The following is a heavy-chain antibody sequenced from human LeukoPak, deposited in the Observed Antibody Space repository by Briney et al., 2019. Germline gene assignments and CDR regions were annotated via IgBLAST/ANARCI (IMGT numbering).Heavy chain of an antibody. CDR3: ATPYYDSSGYLFPFDY. CDR1: ALTFSNYA. D-gene: IGHD3-22*01. CDR2: ISGSGGRT. Sequence: RGGSLRLSCAASALTFSNYAISWVRQAPWKGLQCVSGISGSGGRTYYADSVMGRFTISRDNSKNTLYLQMNSLRAEDTAVYYCATPYYDSSGYLFPFDYWGQGTLVTVSS. J-gene: IGHJ4*02. V-gene: IGHV3-23*01.